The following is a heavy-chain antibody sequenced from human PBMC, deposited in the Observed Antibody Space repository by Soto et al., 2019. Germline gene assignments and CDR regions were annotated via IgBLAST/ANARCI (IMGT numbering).Heavy chain of an antibody. D-gene: IGHD3-22*01. J-gene: IGHJ5*02. CDR1: GGSVSSGSYY. Sequence: SETLSLTCTVSGGSVSSGSYYWSWIRQPPGKGLEWIGYIYHSGSTYYNPSLKSRVTISVDRSKNQFSLKLSSVTAADTAVYYCARYYETNWFDPWGQGTLVTVSS. V-gene: IGHV4-30-2*01. CDR2: IYHSGST. CDR3: ARYYETNWFDP.